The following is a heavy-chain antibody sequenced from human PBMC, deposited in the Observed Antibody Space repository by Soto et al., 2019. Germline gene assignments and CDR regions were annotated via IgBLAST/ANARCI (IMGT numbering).Heavy chain of an antibody. J-gene: IGHJ5*02. CDR3: ARNFPWFAP. CDR1: GGSISSYY. Sequence: SETLSLTCTVSGGSISSYYWSWIRQPPGKGLEWIGYIYYSGGTNYNPSLKSRVTISVDTSKNQFSLKLSSVTAADTAVYYCARNFPWFAPWGRGTLVTVSS. CDR2: IYYSGGT. V-gene: IGHV4-59*08.